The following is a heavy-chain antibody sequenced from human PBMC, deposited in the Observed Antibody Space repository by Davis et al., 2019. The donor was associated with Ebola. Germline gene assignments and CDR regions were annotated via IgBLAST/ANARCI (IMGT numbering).Heavy chain of an antibody. CDR2: IYYSGST. CDR3: ARVNYDFWSGYYTGNWFDP. V-gene: IGHV4-59*01. CDR1: GFSITSYY. J-gene: IGHJ5*02. Sequence: SESLSLTCTASGFSITSYYWSWIRQPPGKGLEWIGYIYYSGSTNYNPSLKSRVTISVDTSKNQFSLKLSSVTAADTAVYYCARVNYDFWSGYYTGNWFDPWGQGTLVTVSS. D-gene: IGHD3-3*01.